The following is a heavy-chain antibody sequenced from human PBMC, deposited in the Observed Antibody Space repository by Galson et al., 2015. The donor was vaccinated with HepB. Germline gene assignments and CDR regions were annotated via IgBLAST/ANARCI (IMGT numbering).Heavy chain of an antibody. Sequence: SETLSLTCTVSGGSISSSSYYWGWIRQPPGKGLEWIGSIYYSGSTYYNPSLKSRVTISVDTSKNQFSLKLSSVTAADTAVYYCARFYGRRYYYYYYGMDVWGQGTTVTVSS. V-gene: IGHV4-39*01. CDR1: GGSISSSSYY. CDR3: ARFYGRRYYYYYYGMDV. J-gene: IGHJ6*02. CDR2: IYYSGST. D-gene: IGHD3-16*01.